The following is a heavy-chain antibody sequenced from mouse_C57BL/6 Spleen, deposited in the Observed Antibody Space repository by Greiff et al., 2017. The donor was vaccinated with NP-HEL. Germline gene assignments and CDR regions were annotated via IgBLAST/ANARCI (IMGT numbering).Heavy chain of an antibody. Sequence: EVKVEESGGGLVQPGGSMKLSCVASGFTFSNYWMNWVRQSPEKGLEWVAQIRLKSDNYATHYAESVKGRFTISRDDSKSSVYLQMNNLRAEDTGIYYCTGSLITRFAYWGQGTLVTVSA. V-gene: IGHV6-3*01. D-gene: IGHD1-2*01. J-gene: IGHJ3*01. CDR2: IRLKSDNYAT. CDR1: GFTFSNYW. CDR3: TGSLITRFAY.